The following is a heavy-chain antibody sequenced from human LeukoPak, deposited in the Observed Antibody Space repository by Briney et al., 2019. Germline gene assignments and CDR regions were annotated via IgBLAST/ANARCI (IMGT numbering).Heavy chain of an antibody. CDR2: INDGSST. V-gene: IGHV3-74*01. D-gene: IGHD6-13*01. CDR3: ARPTKEGSSWYWWFDP. CDR1: GFTFSSYW. Sequence: GGPLRLSCAASGFTFSSYWMHWVRQAPGKGLVWVSRINDGSSTSYADSVKGRFTISRDNAKNTLYLQMNSLRAEDTAVYYCARPTKEGSSWYWWFDPWGQGTLVTVSS. J-gene: IGHJ5*02.